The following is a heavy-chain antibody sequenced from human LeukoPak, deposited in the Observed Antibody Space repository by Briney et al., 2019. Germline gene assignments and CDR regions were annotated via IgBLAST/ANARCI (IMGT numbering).Heavy chain of an antibody. Sequence: SETLSLTCTDSGGSLSSSSYYWGWIRQPPGKGLEWIGSIYYSGSTYYNPSLKSRVTISVDTSKNQFSLKLSSVTAADTAVYSCAGFTFFRGVITFDYWGQGTLVTVSS. V-gene: IGHV4-39*01. CDR2: IYYSGST. J-gene: IGHJ4*02. CDR1: GGSLSSSSYY. D-gene: IGHD3-10*01. CDR3: AGFTFFRGVITFDY.